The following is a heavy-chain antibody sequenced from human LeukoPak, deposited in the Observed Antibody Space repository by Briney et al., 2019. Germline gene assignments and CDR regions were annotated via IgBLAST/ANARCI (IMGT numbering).Heavy chain of an antibody. V-gene: IGHV1-69*05. CDR3: ARATPYYDFWSGHGGFDY. D-gene: IGHD3-3*01. J-gene: IGHJ4*02. Sequence: SVKVSCKASGGTFSSYAISWVRQAPGQGLEWMGGIIPIFGTANYAQKFQARVTITTVESTSTAYMELSSLRSEDTAVYYCARATPYYDFWSGHGGFDYWGQGTLVTVSS. CDR1: GGTFSSYA. CDR2: IIPIFGTA.